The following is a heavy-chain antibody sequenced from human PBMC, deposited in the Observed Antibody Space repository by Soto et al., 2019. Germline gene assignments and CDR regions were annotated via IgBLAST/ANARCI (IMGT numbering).Heavy chain of an antibody. D-gene: IGHD3-16*02. CDR1: GGTFSSYA. J-gene: IGHJ4*02. Sequence: QVQLVQSGAEVTKPGSSVNFSCKASGGTFSSYAISWVRQAPGQGLEWMGGIIPIFGTANYAQKFQGRVTITADESTSTAYMELSSLRSEDTAVYYCARAKDDYVWGSYRSSFDYWGQGTLVTVSS. CDR2: IIPIFGTA. CDR3: ARAKDDYVWGSYRSSFDY. V-gene: IGHV1-69*01.